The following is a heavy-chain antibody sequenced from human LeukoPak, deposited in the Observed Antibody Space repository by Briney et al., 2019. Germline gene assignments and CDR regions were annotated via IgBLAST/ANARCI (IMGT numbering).Heavy chain of an antibody. CDR3: AVSSGYYPSHDY. V-gene: IGHV3-23*01. CDR2: ISGSGGST. J-gene: IGHJ4*02. Sequence: GGSLRLSCAASGFTFSSYAMSWVRQAPGKVLEWVSAISGSGGSTYYADSVKGRFTISRDNSKNTLYLQMNSLRAEDTAVYYCAVSSGYYPSHDYWGQGTLVTVSS. CDR1: GFTFSSYA. D-gene: IGHD3-22*01.